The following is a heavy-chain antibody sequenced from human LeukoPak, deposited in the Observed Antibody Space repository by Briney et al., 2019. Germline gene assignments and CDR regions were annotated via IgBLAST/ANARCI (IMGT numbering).Heavy chain of an antibody. Sequence: PGRSLRLSCAASGFTFSSYAMHWVRQAPGKGLEWVAVISYDGSNKYYADSVKGRFTISRDNSKNTLYLQMNSLRAEDTAVYYCAKDRGVVVVPAAMDYWGQGTLVTVSS. D-gene: IGHD2-2*01. V-gene: IGHV3-30*04. CDR1: GFTFSSYA. CDR2: ISYDGSNK. CDR3: AKDRGVVVVPAAMDY. J-gene: IGHJ4*02.